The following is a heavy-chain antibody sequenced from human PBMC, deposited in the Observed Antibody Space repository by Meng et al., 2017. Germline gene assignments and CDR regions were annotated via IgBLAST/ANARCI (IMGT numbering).Heavy chain of an antibody. V-gene: IGHV1-3*01. Sequence: QVQLVQSGAEGKKPGASVKVSCKASGYTFTSYAMHWVRQAPGQRLEWMGWINAGNGDTKFSQKFQGRVSISRDTSASTAYMELRSLRFEDTAVYYCATTLNYDFWSGFYYWGQGTLVTISS. CDR2: INAGNGDT. J-gene: IGHJ4*02. CDR1: GYTFTSYA. CDR3: ATTLNYDFWSGFYY. D-gene: IGHD3-3*01.